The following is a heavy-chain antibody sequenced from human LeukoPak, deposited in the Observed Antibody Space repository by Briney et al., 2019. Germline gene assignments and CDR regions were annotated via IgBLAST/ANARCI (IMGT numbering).Heavy chain of an antibody. V-gene: IGHV3-21*01. D-gene: IGHD3-22*01. CDR2: ISSSSSYI. CDR1: GFTFSSYS. CDR3: ARGSRDYYDSVPMDY. Sequence: GGSLRLSCAASGFTFSSYSMNWVRQAPGKGLEWVSSISSSSSYIYYADSVKGRFTISRDNAKNSLYLQMDSLRAEDTAVYYCARGSRDYYDSVPMDYWGQGTLVTVSS. J-gene: IGHJ4*02.